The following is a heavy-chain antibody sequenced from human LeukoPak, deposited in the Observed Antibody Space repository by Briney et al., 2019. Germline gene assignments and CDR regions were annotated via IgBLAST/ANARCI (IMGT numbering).Heavy chain of an antibody. CDR2: INRSGGST. Sequence: GASVKVSCKASGYTFTSYYMHWVRQAPGQGLEWMGIINRSGGSTSYAQKFQGRVTMTRDTSTSTVYMELSSLRSEDTAVYYCARARYYDSSGYHAFDIWGQGTVVTVSS. CDR3: ARARYYDSSGYHAFDI. J-gene: IGHJ3*02. CDR1: GYTFTSYY. D-gene: IGHD3-22*01. V-gene: IGHV1-46*01.